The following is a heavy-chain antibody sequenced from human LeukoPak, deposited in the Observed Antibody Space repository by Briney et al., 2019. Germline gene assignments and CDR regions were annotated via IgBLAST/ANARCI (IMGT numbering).Heavy chain of an antibody. CDR2: IYHSGGT. Sequence: SETLSLTCTVSGGSINDASWNWIRKPPGQGLEWIGYIYHSGGTKYNPSLKSRVTISLDTSKNQFSLKLSSVTAADTAVYYCARVGTYYRSLDSWGQGTLVTVSS. D-gene: IGHD3-10*01. CDR3: ARVGTYYRSLDS. J-gene: IGHJ4*02. V-gene: IGHV4-59*01. CDR1: GGSINDAS.